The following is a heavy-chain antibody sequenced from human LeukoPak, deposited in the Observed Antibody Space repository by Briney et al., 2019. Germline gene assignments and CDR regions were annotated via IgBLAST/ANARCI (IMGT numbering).Heavy chain of an antibody. CDR3: ARDSVNYYDSSGYYMDY. CDR1: GFTFSSYA. D-gene: IGHD3-22*01. CDR2: ISYDGSNK. Sequence: GGSLRLSCAASGFTFSSYAMHWVRQAPGKGLEWVAVISYDGSNKYYADSVKGRFTISRDNPKNTLYLQMNSLRAEDTAVYYCARDSVNYYDSSGYYMDYWGQGTLVTVSS. J-gene: IGHJ4*02. V-gene: IGHV3-30-3*01.